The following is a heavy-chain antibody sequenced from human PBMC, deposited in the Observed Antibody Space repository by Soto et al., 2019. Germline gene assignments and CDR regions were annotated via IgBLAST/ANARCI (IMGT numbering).Heavy chain of an antibody. CDR3: AREVDYTSAFGISSPFDY. Sequence: SLRLSCAASGFTLSSYAIHWVRQAPGKGLEWVSVISKGASNLYFADSVKGRFTISRDNSKNTLYLQMNSLRSEDTAVYYCAREVDYTSAFGISSPFDYWGQGTLVTVSS. CDR1: GFTLSSYA. D-gene: IGHD6-19*01. CDR2: ISKGASNL. V-gene: IGHV3-30-3*01. J-gene: IGHJ4*02.